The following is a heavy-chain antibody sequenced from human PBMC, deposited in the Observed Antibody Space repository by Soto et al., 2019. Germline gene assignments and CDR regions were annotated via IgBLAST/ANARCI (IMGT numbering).Heavy chain of an antibody. J-gene: IGHJ4*01. CDR2: ISGRGGST. CDR3: AKISLWCGELFPYYFGY. D-gene: IGHD3-10*01. Sequence: EVQLLESGGGLVQPGGSLRLSCTASGFTFSNCAMNWVRQAPGKGLEWVSAISGRGGSTYYADSVQGRFTISRDNSKNPVSPQMNSLTADDTAAYFCAKISLWCGELFPYYFGYWGQGTLVTVSS. CDR1: GFTFSNCA. V-gene: IGHV3-23*01.